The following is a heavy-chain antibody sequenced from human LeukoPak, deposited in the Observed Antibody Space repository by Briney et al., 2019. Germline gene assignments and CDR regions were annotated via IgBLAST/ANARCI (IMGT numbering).Heavy chain of an antibody. V-gene: IGHV3-23*01. Sequence: GGSLRLSCAASEFTFSSYAMTWVRQAPGKGLEWVSAISGSGGTIYYADSVRGRFTISRDNSKNTLYLQMNSLRAEDTAVYYCAKGLINDWSALEYWGQGTLVTVSS. D-gene: IGHD3-9*01. CDR3: AKGLINDWSALEY. J-gene: IGHJ4*02. CDR2: ISGSGGTI. CDR1: EFTFSSYA.